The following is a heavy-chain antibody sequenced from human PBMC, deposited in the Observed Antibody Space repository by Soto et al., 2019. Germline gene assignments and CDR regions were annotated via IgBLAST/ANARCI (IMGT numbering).Heavy chain of an antibody. J-gene: IGHJ6*03. CDR2: INSDGSST. Sequence: EVQLVESGGGLVQPGGSLRLSCAASGFTFSSYWMHWVLQAPGKGLVWVSRINSDGSSTSYEGAVKGRFTISRDNAKNTLYLQMNGLRAEDTAVYYCGRVRQWLVCYYCCYMDVWGKGTTVTVSS. CDR3: GRVRQWLVCYYCCYMDV. V-gene: IGHV3-74*01. CDR1: GFTFSSYW. D-gene: IGHD6-19*01.